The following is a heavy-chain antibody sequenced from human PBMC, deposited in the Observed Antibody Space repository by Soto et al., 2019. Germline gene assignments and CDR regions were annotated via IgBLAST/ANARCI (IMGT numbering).Heavy chain of an antibody. J-gene: IGHJ6*03. CDR1: GFTFSRYV. Sequence: EVQLLESGGGLVQPGGSLRLSCVGSGFTFSRYVMSWVRQAPGKGLEWVSVISGSGGASYYADTVKGRFTISRDNSKNTLYLEMKSLGAGDTAVYYCARPDGYYFYSHMDVWSRGPTVTVSS. V-gene: IGHV3-23*01. CDR3: ARPDGYYFYSHMDV. CDR2: ISGSGGAS.